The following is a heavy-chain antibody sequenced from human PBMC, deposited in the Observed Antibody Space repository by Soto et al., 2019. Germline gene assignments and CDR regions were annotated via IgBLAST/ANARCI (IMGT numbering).Heavy chain of an antibody. D-gene: IGHD1-26*01. Sequence: QVQLQESGPGLVKPSETLSLTCTVSGASIDSASYYWSWVRQRPGRGLEWTGYIYYSGRSFFNPSLKSRGSLAIVTSNIQFSLNLSSVTAADTAVYFCARWELRDFDYWGQVILVTVSS. CDR3: ARWELRDFDY. V-gene: IGHV4-31*03. CDR1: GASIDSASYY. CDR2: IYYSGRS. J-gene: IGHJ4*02.